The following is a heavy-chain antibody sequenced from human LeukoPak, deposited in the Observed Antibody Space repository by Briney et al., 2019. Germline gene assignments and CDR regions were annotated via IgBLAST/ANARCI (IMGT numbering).Heavy chain of an antibody. V-gene: IGHV5-51*01. CDR2: IYPGDSDT. J-gene: IGHJ4*02. CDR3: ARLVVVTAIPNYYFDY. Sequence: GESLKISCKGSGYSFTSYWIGWVRQMPGKGLEWMGIIYPGDSDTRYSPSFQGQVTISADKSISTAYLQWSSLKASDTAMYYCARLVVVTAIPNYYFDYWGQGTLSPSPQ. CDR1: GYSFTSYW. D-gene: IGHD2-21*02.